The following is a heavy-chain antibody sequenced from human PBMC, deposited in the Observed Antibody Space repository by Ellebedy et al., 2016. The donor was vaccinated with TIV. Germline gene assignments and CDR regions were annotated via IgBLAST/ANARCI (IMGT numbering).Heavy chain of an antibody. Sequence: MPSETLSLTCAVSGDSISSSNWWSWVRQPPGKGLEWIGEIWHSGSTNYNPSLKSRVSMSVDKSKNQFSLNLNSVSAADTAGYYCAKENYGMDIWGQGTTVIVSS. CDR2: IWHSGST. V-gene: IGHV4-4*02. J-gene: IGHJ6*02. CDR1: GDSISSSNW. CDR3: AKENYGMDI.